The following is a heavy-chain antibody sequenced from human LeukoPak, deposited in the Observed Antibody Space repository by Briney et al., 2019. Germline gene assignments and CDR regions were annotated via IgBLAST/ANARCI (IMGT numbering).Heavy chain of an antibody. V-gene: IGHV3-33*06. D-gene: IGHD2-21*02. CDR1: GFTFSTYG. J-gene: IGHJ4*02. CDR3: AKGDGPLNLRFDY. Sequence: PGGSLRLSCGASGFTFSTYGMHWVRQAPGKGLEWVAVICDDGSDKYYADSVKGRFTISRDNSKNTLYLQMNSLRVEDTAVYYCAKGDGPLNLRFDYWGQGTLVTVSS. CDR2: ICDDGSDK.